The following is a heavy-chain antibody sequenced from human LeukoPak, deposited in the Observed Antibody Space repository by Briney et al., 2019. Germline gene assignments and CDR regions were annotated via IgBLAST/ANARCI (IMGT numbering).Heavy chain of an antibody. V-gene: IGHV4-34*01. J-gene: IGHJ3*02. CDR1: GGSFSGYY. CDR3: ARHSYYDSSGYYFPGAFDI. D-gene: IGHD3-22*01. CDR2: INHSGST. Sequence: SETLSLTCAVYGGSFSGYYWSWIRQPPGKGLEWIGEINHSGSTNYNPSLKSRVTISVDTSKNQFSLKLSSVTAADTAVYYCARHSYYDSSGYYFPGAFDIWGQGTMVTVSS.